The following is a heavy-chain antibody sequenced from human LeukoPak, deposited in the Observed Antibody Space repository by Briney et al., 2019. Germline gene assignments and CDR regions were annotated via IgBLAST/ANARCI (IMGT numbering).Heavy chain of an antibody. D-gene: IGHD6-19*01. CDR1: GFTFSSYA. V-gene: IGHV3-23*01. J-gene: IGHJ3*01. Sequence: GGSLRLSCAASGFTFSSYAMSWVRQAPGKGLEWVSAISGSGGSTYYADSVKGRFTISRDNSKNTLYLQTNSLRAEDTAVYYCVKIISGGDAFDVWGLGTMVTVSS. CDR2: ISGSGGST. CDR3: VKIISGGDAFDV.